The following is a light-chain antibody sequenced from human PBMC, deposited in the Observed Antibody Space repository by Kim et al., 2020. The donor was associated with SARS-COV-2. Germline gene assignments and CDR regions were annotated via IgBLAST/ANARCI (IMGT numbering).Light chain of an antibody. J-gene: IGKJ4*01. CDR3: LQHNSYPRT. CDR2: AAS. V-gene: IGKV1-17*03. CDR1: QGIRNY. Sequence: DIQMTQSPSAMSASLGDRVTITCRASQGIRNYLAWFQQKPGTVPTRLIYAASSLQSGVPSRFSGSGSGTEFTLTISSLQPEDFATYYCLQHNSYPRTFGGGTKVEI.